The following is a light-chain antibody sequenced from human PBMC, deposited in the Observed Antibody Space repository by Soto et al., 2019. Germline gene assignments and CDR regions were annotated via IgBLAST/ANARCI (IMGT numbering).Light chain of an antibody. CDR1: QSVSSN. CDR3: HHYNSYSEA. V-gene: IGKV3-15*01. J-gene: IGKJ1*01. Sequence: EIVMTQSPATLSVSPGERATLSCRASQSVSSNLAWYQQKPGQAPRLLIYGASTRATGIPARFSGSGSGTEFTLTISSLQPDDFATYYCHHYNSYSEAFGQGTKVDIK. CDR2: GAS.